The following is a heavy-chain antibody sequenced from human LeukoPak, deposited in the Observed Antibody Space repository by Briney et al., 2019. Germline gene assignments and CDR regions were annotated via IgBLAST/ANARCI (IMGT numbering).Heavy chain of an antibody. Sequence: SETLSLTCTVSGASINTYYWSWIRQPQGKGLEWIGYIYYSGTTSYNPSLKTRVTISIDTSKNQFSLKLSSVTAADTAVYYCARVLRPMASQYYFDYWGQGTLVTVSA. CDR2: IYYSGTT. J-gene: IGHJ4*02. V-gene: IGHV4-59*01. D-gene: IGHD3-10*01. CDR1: GASINTYY. CDR3: ARVLRPMASQYYFDY.